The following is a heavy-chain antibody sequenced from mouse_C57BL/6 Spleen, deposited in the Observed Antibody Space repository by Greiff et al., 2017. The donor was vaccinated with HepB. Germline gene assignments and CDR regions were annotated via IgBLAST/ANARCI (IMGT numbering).Heavy chain of an antibody. V-gene: IGHV1-19*01. J-gene: IGHJ4*01. CDR1: GYTFTDYY. Sequence: EVHLVESGPVLVKPGASVKMSCKASGYTFTDYYMNWVKQSHGKSLEWIGVINPYNGGTSYNQKFKGKATLTVDKSSSTAYMELNSLTSEDSAVYYCSSPSSVVANDYAMDYWGQGTSVTVSS. CDR2: INPYNGGT. D-gene: IGHD1-1*01. CDR3: SSPSSVVANDYAMDY.